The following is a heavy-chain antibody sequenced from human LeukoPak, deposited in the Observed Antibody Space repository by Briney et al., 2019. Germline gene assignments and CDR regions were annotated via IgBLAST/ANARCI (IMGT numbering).Heavy chain of an antibody. V-gene: IGHV4-4*09. CDR3: ARQATIAARSRGDYYYYYMDV. D-gene: IGHD6-6*01. Sequence: SETLSLTCTVSGGSTSSYYWSWIRQPPGKGLEWIGYIYTSGSTNYNPSLKSRVTISVDTSKNQFSLKLSSVTAADTAVYYCARQATIAARSRGDYYYYYMDVWGKGTTVTVSS. CDR2: IYTSGST. CDR1: GGSTSSYY. J-gene: IGHJ6*03.